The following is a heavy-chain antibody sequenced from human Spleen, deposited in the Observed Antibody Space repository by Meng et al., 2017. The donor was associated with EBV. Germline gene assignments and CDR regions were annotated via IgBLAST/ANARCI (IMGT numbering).Heavy chain of an antibody. Sequence: WESVRLTSVAVLSFASADSCGYFSSYGLRGVRQPPGKGREWIGEIKQSGSNSYNPTLMGRVTRSRDTSRNQFSLKLISVTAADTAVYYCARGPYYEWGQGTLVTVAS. CDR3: ARGPYYE. D-gene: IGHD1-26*01. V-gene: IGHV4-34*01. J-gene: IGHJ4*02. CDR2: IKQSGSN. CDR1: CGYFSSYG.